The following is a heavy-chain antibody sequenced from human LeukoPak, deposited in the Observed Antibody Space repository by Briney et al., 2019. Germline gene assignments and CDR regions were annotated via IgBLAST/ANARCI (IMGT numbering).Heavy chain of an antibody. CDR1: GYTFTGYY. J-gene: IGHJ5*02. CDR2: INPYSGGT. V-gene: IGHV1-2*02. CDR3: ARTYCSSTSCYVNWFDP. Sequence: ASVKVSCKASGYTFTGYYMHWVRQAPGQGLEWMGWINPYSGGTNYAQKFQGRVTMTRDTSISTAYMELSRLRSDDTAMYYCARTYCSSTSCYVNWFDPWGQGTLVTVSS. D-gene: IGHD2-2*01.